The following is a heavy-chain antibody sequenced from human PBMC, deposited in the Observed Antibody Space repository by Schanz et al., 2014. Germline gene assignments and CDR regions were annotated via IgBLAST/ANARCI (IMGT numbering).Heavy chain of an antibody. V-gene: IGHV1-18*04. J-gene: IGHJ4*02. CDR1: GYTFVSYS. CDR2: ISAYTNNT. CDR3: ARGGYSSGWYDRDIAHFDY. D-gene: IGHD6-19*01. Sequence: QVQLVQSGAEVKKPGASVKVSCKASGYTFVSYSMHWVRQAPGQGLEWMGWISAYTNNTNYAQKRQGRVTLTTDTSTSTAYMELRNLRSDDTAVYYCARGGYSSGWYDRDIAHFDYWGQGTLVTVSS.